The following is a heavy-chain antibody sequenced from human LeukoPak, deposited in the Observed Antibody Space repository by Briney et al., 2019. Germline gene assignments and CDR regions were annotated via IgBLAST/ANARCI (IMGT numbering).Heavy chain of an antibody. CDR3: ARGSEGQQWLVEYFQH. CDR1: GYTFTGYY. CDR2: ISAYNGNT. D-gene: IGHD6-19*01. J-gene: IGHJ1*01. Sequence: ASVKVSCKASGYTFTGYYMHWVRQAPGQGLEWMGWISAYNGNTNYAQKLQGRVTMTTDTSTSTAYMELRSLRSDDTAVYYCARGSEGQQWLVEYFQHWGQGTLVTVSS. V-gene: IGHV1-18*04.